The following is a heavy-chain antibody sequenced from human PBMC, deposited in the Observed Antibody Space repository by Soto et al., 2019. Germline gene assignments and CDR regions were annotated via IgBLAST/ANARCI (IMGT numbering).Heavy chain of an antibody. J-gene: IGHJ4*02. D-gene: IGHD1-26*01. CDR3: ASGRYGDY. CDR2: ISAHNGNT. V-gene: IGHV1-18*01. CDR1: GYTFTSYG. Sequence: QGHLVQSGAEVKKPGASVKVSCKASGYTFTSYGITWVRQAPGQGLEWMGWISAHNGNTDYAQKLQGRVIVTRDTSTSTAYMELRSLGSDDAAVYYCASGRYGDYWGQGALVNVSS.